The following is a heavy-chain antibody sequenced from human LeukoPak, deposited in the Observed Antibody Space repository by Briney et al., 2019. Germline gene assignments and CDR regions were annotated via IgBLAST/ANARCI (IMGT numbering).Heavy chain of an antibody. CDR2: IYPSGST. Sequence: SETLSLTCTVSGGSISSGSYHWSWIRQPAGKALEWIGRIYPSGSTNYDPSLKSRVTISVDTSKNQFSLKLSSVTAADTAVYYCVRSSEGGYYYDSRGYYAVILDAFDIWGQGTMVAVSS. V-gene: IGHV4-61*02. CDR3: VRSSEGGYYYDSRGYYAVILDAFDI. CDR1: GGSISSGSYH. D-gene: IGHD3-22*01. J-gene: IGHJ3*02.